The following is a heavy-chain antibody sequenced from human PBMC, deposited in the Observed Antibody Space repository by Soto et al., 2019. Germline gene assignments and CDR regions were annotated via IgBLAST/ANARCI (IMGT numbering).Heavy chain of an antibody. D-gene: IGHD3-22*01. Sequence: GGSLRLSCAASGFTFSSYGMHWVRQAPGKGLEWVAVIWYDGSNKYYADSVKGRFTISRDNSKNTLYLQMNSLRAEGTAVYYCARDQGDYYDSSGYSLGYYGMDVWGQGTTVTVSS. CDR1: GFTFSSYG. J-gene: IGHJ6*02. V-gene: IGHV3-33*01. CDR3: ARDQGDYYDSSGYSLGYYGMDV. CDR2: IWYDGSNK.